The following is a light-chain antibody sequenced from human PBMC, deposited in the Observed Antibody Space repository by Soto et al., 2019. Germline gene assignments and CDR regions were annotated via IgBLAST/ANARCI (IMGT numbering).Light chain of an antibody. Sequence: EIVLTQSPGTLSLSPGERATLSCRASRTFASSYLAWYQQKPGQAPRLLIYAASTRATGIPDRFSGSGSGADFTLTISRLEPEDSAVHYFQQYGSSPPYTFGQGTKLEI. CDR3: QQYGSSPPYT. CDR2: AAS. J-gene: IGKJ2*01. V-gene: IGKV3-20*01. CDR1: RTFASSY.